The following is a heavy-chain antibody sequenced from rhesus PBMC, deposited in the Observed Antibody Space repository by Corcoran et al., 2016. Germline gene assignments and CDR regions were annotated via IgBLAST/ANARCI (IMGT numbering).Heavy chain of an antibody. J-gene: IGHJ4*01. Sequence: EVQLVETGGGLVQPGGSLKLLCAASGFTFSNYGMIWVRQAPGKGLEWVSAINSGGDNTNYADSVKGRFTISRDNSENTFSLQMNNLRTEDTAMYYCAKDIEPTGTYYFDYWGQGVLVTVSS. V-gene: IGHV3S5*01. CDR2: INSGGDNT. CDR3: AKDIEPTGTYYFDY. D-gene: IGHD4-29*01. CDR1: GFTFSNYG.